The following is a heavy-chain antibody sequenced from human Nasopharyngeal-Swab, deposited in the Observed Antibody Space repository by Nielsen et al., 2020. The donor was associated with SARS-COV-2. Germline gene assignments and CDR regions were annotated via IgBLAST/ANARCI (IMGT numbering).Heavy chain of an antibody. CDR3: ARPTWTRGHFDY. Sequence: GGSLRLSCAASGFTFSSYSMNWVRQAPGKGLEWVANIKQDGSEKYYVDSVKGRFTISRDNAKNSLYLQMNSLRAEDTAVYYCARPTWTRGHFDYWGQGTLVTVSS. V-gene: IGHV3-7*01. D-gene: IGHD3/OR15-3a*01. CDR2: IKQDGSEK. J-gene: IGHJ4*02. CDR1: GFTFSSYS.